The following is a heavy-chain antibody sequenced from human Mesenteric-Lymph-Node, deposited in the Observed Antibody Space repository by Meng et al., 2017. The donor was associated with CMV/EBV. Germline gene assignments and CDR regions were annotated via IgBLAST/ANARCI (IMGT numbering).Heavy chain of an antibody. Sequence: HLHPWCARLFNLSWTLSPTCSVSGGSFSGYSWSWIRQPPGKGLEWIGEINHSGSTNYNPSLKSRVTISVDTSKNQFSLKLSSVTAADTAVYYCARHQRWLKSEGGFNYWGQGTLVTVFS. J-gene: IGHJ4*02. V-gene: IGHV4-34*01. D-gene: IGHD4-23*01. CDR3: ARHQRWLKSEGGFNY. CDR2: INHSGST. CDR1: GGSFSGYS.